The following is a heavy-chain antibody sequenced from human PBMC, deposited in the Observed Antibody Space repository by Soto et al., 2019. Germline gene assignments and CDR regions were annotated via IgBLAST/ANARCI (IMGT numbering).Heavy chain of an antibody. CDR1: GCTFSSYA. D-gene: IGHD5-18*01. J-gene: IGHJ6*02. Sequence: GASVKVSCKASGCTFSSYAISWVRQAPGQGLEWMGGIIPIFGTANYAQKFQGRVTITADESTSTAYMELSSLRSEDTAVYYCARDHQGYSYGSYYYGMDVWGQGTTVTVSS. V-gene: IGHV1-69*13. CDR3: ARDHQGYSYGSYYYGMDV. CDR2: IIPIFGTA.